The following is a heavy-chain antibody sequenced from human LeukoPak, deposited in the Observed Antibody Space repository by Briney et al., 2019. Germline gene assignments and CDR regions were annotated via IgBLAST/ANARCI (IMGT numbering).Heavy chain of an antibody. CDR2: IESNGLT. CDR3: AKAATYFYGSVTYDWFEP. CDR1: GFTFSSYS. D-gene: IGHD3-10*01. Sequence: GGSLRLSCAASGFTFSSYSMNWVRQAPGKGLMWVSRIESNGLTLYADSVRDRFTISRDNGKSTIYLQMNSLRVDDTAIYYCAKAATYFYGSVTYDWFEPWGQGTLVTVSS. J-gene: IGHJ5*02. V-gene: IGHV3-74*01.